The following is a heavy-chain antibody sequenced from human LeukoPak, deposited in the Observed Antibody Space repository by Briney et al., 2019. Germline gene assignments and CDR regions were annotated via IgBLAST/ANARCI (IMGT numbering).Heavy chain of an antibody. V-gene: IGHV4-59*12. CDR3: VIDDYYGSGSS. CDR1: GGSISSYY. Sequence: SETLSLTCTASGGSISSYYWSWIRQPPGKGLEWIWYIYYSGSTNYNPSLKSRVTISVDTSKNPFSLKLSSVTAADTAVFYCVIDDYYGSGSSWRQGTLVTVSS. J-gene: IGHJ5*02. D-gene: IGHD3-10*01. CDR2: IYYSGST.